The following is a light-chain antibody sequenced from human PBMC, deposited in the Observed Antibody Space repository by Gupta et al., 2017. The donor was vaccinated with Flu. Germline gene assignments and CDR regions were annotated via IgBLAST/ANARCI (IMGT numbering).Light chain of an antibody. CDR1: QSVSSGY. Sequence: TLSLSPGERVTLSCRARQSVSSGYLAWYQHKPAHPPRLLIYGASTRAPGIPDRFSGSGSGTDFSLTISRREPEDFAVYYCQSFGGSPLYAFGQGTKLEI. CDR3: QSFGGSPLYA. J-gene: IGKJ2*01. V-gene: IGKV3-20*01. CDR2: GAS.